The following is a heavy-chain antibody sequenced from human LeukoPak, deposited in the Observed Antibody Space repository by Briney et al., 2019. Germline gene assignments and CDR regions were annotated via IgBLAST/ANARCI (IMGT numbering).Heavy chain of an antibody. Sequence: GGSLRLSCAASGFTFSSYAMSWVRQAPGKGLEWVSVISISAGSTYYADSVKGRFTISRDNSNNTLYLQMNSLRAEDTAVYYCAKDDSGYSGYEGHWGQGTLVTVSS. D-gene: IGHD5-12*01. CDR2: ISISAGST. CDR1: GFTFSSYA. V-gene: IGHV3-23*01. CDR3: AKDDSGYSGYEGH. J-gene: IGHJ4*02.